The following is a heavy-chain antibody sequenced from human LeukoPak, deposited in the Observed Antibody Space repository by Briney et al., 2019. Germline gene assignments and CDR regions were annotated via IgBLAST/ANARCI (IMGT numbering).Heavy chain of an antibody. V-gene: IGHV3-7*01. Sequence: RAGGSLRLSCAASGFTFSSYWMSWVRQAPGKGLEWVANIKQDGSEKYYVDSVKGRFTISRDNAKNSLYLQMNSLRAEDTAVYYCARVNRRQWLVSYYFDYWGQGTLVTVSS. CDR2: IKQDGSEK. D-gene: IGHD6-19*01. CDR3: ARVNRRQWLVSYYFDY. J-gene: IGHJ4*02. CDR1: GFTFSSYW.